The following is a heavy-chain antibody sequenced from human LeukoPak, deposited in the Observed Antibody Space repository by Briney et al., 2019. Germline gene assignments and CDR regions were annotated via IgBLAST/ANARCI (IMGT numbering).Heavy chain of an antibody. CDR3: ARAHSGYDSAVDC. J-gene: IGHJ4*02. Sequence: PGRSLRLSCAASGFTFTNYPMHWVRQAPGKGLEWVAVLWSDGIKTDYADSVKGRFTISRDDSKNTLYLQMNSLRAEDTAVYYCARAHSGYDSAVDCWGQGTLVTVSS. CDR1: GFTFTNYP. V-gene: IGHV3-33*03. CDR2: LWSDGIKT. D-gene: IGHD5-12*01.